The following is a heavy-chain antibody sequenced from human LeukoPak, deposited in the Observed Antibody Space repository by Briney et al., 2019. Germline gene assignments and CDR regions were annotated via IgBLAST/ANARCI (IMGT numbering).Heavy chain of an antibody. CDR3: AKDRCSNGIGCYYYYMEV. CDR2: IQYDRTNE. CDR1: GFTFNTYG. D-gene: IGHD2-8*01. V-gene: IGHV3-30*02. Sequence: GGSLRLSCAASGFTFNTYGMSWVRQAPGKGLEWVAYIQYDRTNEQYAHSVKGRFRISRGNSNNILYLQMNSLRTEDTAVYYCAKDRCSNGIGCYYYYMEVWGKGTTVTISS. J-gene: IGHJ6*03.